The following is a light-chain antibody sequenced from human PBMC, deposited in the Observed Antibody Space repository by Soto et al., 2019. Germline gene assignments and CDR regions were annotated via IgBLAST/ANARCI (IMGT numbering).Light chain of an antibody. CDR3: QQYYKWPHT. V-gene: IGKV3-15*01. CDR2: YAS. CDR1: QSLSRN. J-gene: IGKJ2*01. Sequence: EMVMTQSPATLSVSPGERATLSCRASQSLSRNLAWYQQQPGQAPRLLIFYASTRDTGIPARFSGSGSGTDFTLTISSLQSEDFAVYYCQQYYKWPHTFGQGTKLEIK.